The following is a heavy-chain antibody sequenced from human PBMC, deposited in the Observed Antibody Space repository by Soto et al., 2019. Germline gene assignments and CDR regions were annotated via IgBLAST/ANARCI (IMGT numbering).Heavy chain of an antibody. CDR2: INHSGST. D-gene: IGHD3-9*01. Sequence: ETLSLTCAVYGGSFSGYYWSWIRQPPGKGLEWIGEINHSGSTNYNPSLKSRVTISVDTSKNQFSLKLSSVTAADTAVYYCARVPVPLVRYFRDNWFDPWGQGTLVTVSS. CDR1: GGSFSGYY. V-gene: IGHV4-34*01. J-gene: IGHJ5*02. CDR3: ARVPVPLVRYFRDNWFDP.